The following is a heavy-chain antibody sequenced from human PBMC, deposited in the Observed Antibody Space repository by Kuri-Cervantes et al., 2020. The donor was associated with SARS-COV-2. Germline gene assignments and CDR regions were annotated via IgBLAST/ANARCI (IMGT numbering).Heavy chain of an antibody. V-gene: IGHV4-61*02. Sequence: LRLSCTVSGGSISSGSCYWSWIRQPAGKGLEWIGRIYTSGSTNYNPSLKSRVTISVDTSKNQFSLKLSSVTAADTAVYYCARLIGYSGYDYSFGYFDYWGQGTLVTVSS. CDR3: ARLIGYSGYDYSFGYFDY. J-gene: IGHJ4*02. D-gene: IGHD5-12*01. CDR2: IYTSGST. CDR1: GGSISSGSCY.